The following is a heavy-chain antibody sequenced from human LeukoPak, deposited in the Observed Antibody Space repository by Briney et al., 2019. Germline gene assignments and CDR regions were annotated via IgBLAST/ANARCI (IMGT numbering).Heavy chain of an antibody. CDR1: GYTFTCYY. CDR2: INPNSGGT. V-gene: IGHV1-2*02. CDR3: AREATYYDILTALKPEFDP. Sequence: ASVKVSCKASGYTFTCYYMHWVRQAPGQGLEWMGWINPNSGGTNYAQKFQGRVTMTRDTSISTAYMELSRLRSDDTAVYYCAREATYYDILTALKPEFDPWGQGTLVTVSS. J-gene: IGHJ5*02. D-gene: IGHD3-9*01.